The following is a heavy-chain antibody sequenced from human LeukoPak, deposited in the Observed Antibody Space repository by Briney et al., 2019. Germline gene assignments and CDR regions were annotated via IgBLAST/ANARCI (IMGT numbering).Heavy chain of an antibody. Sequence: PGGSLRLSCAASGFTVSSNYVSWVRQAPGKGLEWVSVIYSGGSTYYADSVKGRFTISRDNSKNTLYLQMNSLGVEDTALYYCARVDYGDYPREWGQGTLVTVSS. CDR1: GFTVSSNY. J-gene: IGHJ4*02. D-gene: IGHD4-17*01. CDR3: ARVDYGDYPRE. CDR2: IYSGGST. V-gene: IGHV3-66*01.